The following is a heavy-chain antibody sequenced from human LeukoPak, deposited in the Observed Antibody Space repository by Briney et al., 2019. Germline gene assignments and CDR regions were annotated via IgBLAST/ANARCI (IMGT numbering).Heavy chain of an antibody. CDR1: GFTFSNYA. CDR3: AKWGDFDVLTGYYVPDF. Sequence: GGSLRLSCAASGFTFSNYAMSWVPQAPGKGLEWVSAITGSGGNTYYADSVKGRFTIPRDNSKNTLYLQMNSLRDEDTAVYYCAKWGDFDVLTGYYVPDFWGQGTLVTVSS. CDR2: ITGSGGNT. J-gene: IGHJ4*02. V-gene: IGHV3-23*01. D-gene: IGHD3-9*01.